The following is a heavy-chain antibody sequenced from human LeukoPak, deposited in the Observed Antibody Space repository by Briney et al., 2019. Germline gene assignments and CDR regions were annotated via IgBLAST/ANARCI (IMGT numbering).Heavy chain of an antibody. D-gene: IGHD6-13*01. Sequence: ASVKVSCKTSGYTFTSYYIHWLRQAPGQGFEWMGIINPSGGSTSYAQKFQGRVTMTRDMSTSTVYMELSSLRSEDTAVYYCARSYSSKQTDDYWGQGTLVTVSS. CDR3: ARSYSSKQTDDY. J-gene: IGHJ4*02. CDR1: GYTFTSYY. V-gene: IGHV1-46*01. CDR2: INPSGGST.